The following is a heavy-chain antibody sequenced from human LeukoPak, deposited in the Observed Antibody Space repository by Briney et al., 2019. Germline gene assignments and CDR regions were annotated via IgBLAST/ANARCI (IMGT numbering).Heavy chain of an antibody. J-gene: IGHJ4*02. CDR1: GYTFTGYY. D-gene: IGHD4-17*01. V-gene: IGHV1-2*02. CDR2: INPNSGGT. Sequence: ASVKVSCKASGYTFTGYYIHWVRQAPGQGLEWMGWINPNSGGTNYAQKFQGRVTMTRDTSISTAYMELSRLRSDDTAVYYCARPKEENDYGALDYWGQGTLVTVSS. CDR3: ARPKEENDYGALDY.